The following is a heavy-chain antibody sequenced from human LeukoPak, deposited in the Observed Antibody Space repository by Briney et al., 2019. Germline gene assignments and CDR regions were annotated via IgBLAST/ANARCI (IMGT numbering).Heavy chain of an antibody. CDR3: AKEKKSGGWPIDY. D-gene: IGHD2-15*01. CDR1: GFTFITYA. Sequence: GGSLRLSCAASGFTFITYAMSWVRQAPGKGLEWVSGISDGGDYTYYADSVKGRFTISRDNSKNTLYLQMNSLRADDTAVYHCAKEKKSGGWPIDYWGQGALVTVSS. J-gene: IGHJ4*02. V-gene: IGHV3-23*01. CDR2: ISDGGDYT.